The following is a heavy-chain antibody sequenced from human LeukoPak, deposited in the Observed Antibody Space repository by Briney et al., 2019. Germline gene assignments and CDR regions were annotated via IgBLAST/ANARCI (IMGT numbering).Heavy chain of an antibody. D-gene: IGHD5-18*01. J-gene: IGHJ4*02. CDR2: IWYDGSNK. V-gene: IGHV3-33*01. Sequence: GGSLRLSCAASGFTFSSYGMHWVRQAPGKGLEWVAVIWYDGSNKYYADSVKGRFTISRDNSKNTLYLQMNSLRAEDTAVYYCARVFIVPDTAMVDYWGQGTRVTVSS. CDR3: ARVFIVPDTAMVDY. CDR1: GFTFSSYG.